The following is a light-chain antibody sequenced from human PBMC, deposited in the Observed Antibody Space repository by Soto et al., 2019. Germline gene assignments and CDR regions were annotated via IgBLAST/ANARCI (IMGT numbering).Light chain of an antibody. CDR1: QSVSSY. Sequence: EIELTQSPATLSLSPGERATLSCRASQSVSSYLAWYQQKPGQAPRLLIYDASNRATGIPARFSGSGSGTDFTLTTSSLEPEDFVVYYCQQRDNWPSFGQGTRLEIK. J-gene: IGKJ5*01. CDR2: DAS. CDR3: QQRDNWPS. V-gene: IGKV3-11*01.